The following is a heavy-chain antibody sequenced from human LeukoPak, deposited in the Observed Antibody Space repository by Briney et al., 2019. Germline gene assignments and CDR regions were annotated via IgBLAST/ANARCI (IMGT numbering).Heavy chain of an antibody. Sequence: SQTLSLTCAISGDSVSSNSAAWNWIRQSPSRGLEWLGRTYYRSKWYSDYAVSVKSRITINPDTSKNQFSLQLNSVTPEDTAVYYCARELDIVATPHYYGMDVWGQGTTVTVSS. V-gene: IGHV6-1*01. CDR2: TYYRSKWYS. CDR3: ARELDIVATPHYYGMDV. D-gene: IGHD5-12*01. CDR1: GDSVSSNSAA. J-gene: IGHJ6*02.